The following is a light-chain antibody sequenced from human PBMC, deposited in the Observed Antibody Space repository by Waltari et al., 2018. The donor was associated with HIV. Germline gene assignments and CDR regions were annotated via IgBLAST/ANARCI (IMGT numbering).Light chain of an antibody. Sequence: QLVLTQSPSASASLGASVKLTCTLSSGHSSYAIAWHQQQPEKGPRYLMNLNSDGSHSKGDGSPDRCSGSSSGAARYLTISSLQSEDEADYYCQTWGTGSWVFGGGTKLTVL. V-gene: IGLV4-69*01. J-gene: IGLJ3*02. CDR2: LNSDGSH. CDR1: SGHSSYA. CDR3: QTWGTGSWV.